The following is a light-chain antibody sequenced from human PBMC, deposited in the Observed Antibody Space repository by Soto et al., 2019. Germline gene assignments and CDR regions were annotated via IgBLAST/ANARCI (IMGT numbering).Light chain of an antibody. V-gene: IGKV3-20*01. CDR3: QQYGSSGT. J-gene: IGKJ1*01. Sequence: IMLKQSPATLSLTPGERATLSCRASQSVSSYLAWYQQKPGQAPRLLMYEASNRATGIPDRFSGSGSGTDFTLTISRLEPEDFAVYYCQQYGSSGTFGQGTKVDI. CDR2: EAS. CDR1: QSVSSY.